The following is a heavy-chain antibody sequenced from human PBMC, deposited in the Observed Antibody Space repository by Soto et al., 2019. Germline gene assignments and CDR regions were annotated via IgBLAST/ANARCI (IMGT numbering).Heavy chain of an antibody. CDR2: INPSGGST. Sequence: ASVKVSCKASGYTFTSYYMHWVRQAPGQGLEWMGIINPSGGSTSYAQKFQGRVTMTRDASTSTVYMELSSLRSEDTAVYYCARDLLAAYSYGGHGGYWGQGTLVTVSS. J-gene: IGHJ4*02. CDR1: GYTFTSYY. V-gene: IGHV1-46*01. D-gene: IGHD5-18*01. CDR3: ARDLLAAYSYGGHGGY.